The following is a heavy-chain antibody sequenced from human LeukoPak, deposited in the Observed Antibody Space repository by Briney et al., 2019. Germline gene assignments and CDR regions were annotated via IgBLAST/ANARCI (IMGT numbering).Heavy chain of an antibody. D-gene: IGHD6-13*01. CDR3: ARSSSPVY. CDR2: ISTDGSST. Sequence: GGSLRLSCAASGFTFSSYWMHWVRQAPGKGLVWVSRISTDGSSTNYADSVKGRFTISRDNAKNMVYLQMNSLRAEDTAVYYCARSSSPVYWGQGTLVTASS. V-gene: IGHV3-74*01. J-gene: IGHJ4*02. CDR1: GFTFSSYW.